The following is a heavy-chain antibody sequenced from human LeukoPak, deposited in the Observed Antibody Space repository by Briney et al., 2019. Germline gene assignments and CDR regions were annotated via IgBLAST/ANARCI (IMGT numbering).Heavy chain of an antibody. J-gene: IGHJ4*02. CDR1: GDSISTYY. D-gene: IGHD3-10*01. Sequence: SETLSLTCTVSGDSISTYYWSWIRQPPGKGLEWIGYTYYRVTSDYNPSLKSRVTMSVDMSTRQISLKLSSVTAADTAVYYCARAVGGDGSGSLWGPGTLVTVSS. V-gene: IGHV4-59*01. CDR2: TYYRVTS. CDR3: ARAVGGDGSGSL.